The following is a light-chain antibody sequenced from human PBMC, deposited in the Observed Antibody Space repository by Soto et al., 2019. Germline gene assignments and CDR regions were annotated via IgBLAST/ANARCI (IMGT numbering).Light chain of an antibody. CDR2: AVS. V-gene: IGLV2-8*01. Sequence: QSVLTQPPSASGSPGQSVTISCTGTNSDVGGYNYVSWYQQHPGKAPKLMIYAVSKRPSGVPDRFSGSKSGNTASLTVSGLQAEDEADYYCSSYAGSNNVVFGGGTQLTVL. CDR3: SSYAGSNNVV. J-gene: IGLJ2*01. CDR1: NSDVGGYNY.